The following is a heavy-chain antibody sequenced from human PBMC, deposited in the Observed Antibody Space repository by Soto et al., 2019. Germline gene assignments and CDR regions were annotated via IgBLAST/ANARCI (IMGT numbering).Heavy chain of an antibody. CDR2: ITGSGVVT. CDR1: GFTFTNYA. V-gene: IGHV3-23*01. D-gene: IGHD5-12*01. Sequence: PGGSLRLSCAASGFTFTNYAMAWVRQAPGKGLEWVSSITGSGVVTYYADSVRGRFTISRDNSKNSLSLQMNSLRAEDSAVYYCAKCGFLTYYFDSWGQGTLVTVSS. CDR3: AKCGFLTYYFDS. J-gene: IGHJ4*02.